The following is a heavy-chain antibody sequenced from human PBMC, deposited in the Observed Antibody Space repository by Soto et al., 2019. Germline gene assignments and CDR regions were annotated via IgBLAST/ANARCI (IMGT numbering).Heavy chain of an antibody. CDR3: ARESEDLTSNFDY. CDR1: GFTFTRYS. CDR2: ISSTTNYI. Sequence: GGSLRLSCAASGFTFTRYSMNWVRQAPGKGLEWVSPISSTTNYIYYADSMKGRFTVSRDNAKNSVYLEMNSLSAEDTALYYCARESEDLTSNFDYWG. J-gene: IGHJ4*01. V-gene: IGHV3-21*01.